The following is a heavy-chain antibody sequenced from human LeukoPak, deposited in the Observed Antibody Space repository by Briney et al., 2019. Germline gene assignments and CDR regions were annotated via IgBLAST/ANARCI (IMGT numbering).Heavy chain of an antibody. J-gene: IGHJ4*02. V-gene: IGHV1-69*04. D-gene: IGHD2-2*02. Sequence: SVKVSCKASGGTFSSYAISWVRQAPGQGLEWMGRIIPILGIANYAQRFQGRVTITEDKSTSTAYMELSSLRSEDTAVYYCAGGYCSSTSCYKFDYWGQGTLVTVSS. CDR1: GGTFSSYA. CDR3: AGGYCSSTSCYKFDY. CDR2: IIPILGIA.